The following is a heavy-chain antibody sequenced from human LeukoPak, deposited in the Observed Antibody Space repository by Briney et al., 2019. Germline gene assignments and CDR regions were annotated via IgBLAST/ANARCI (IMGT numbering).Heavy chain of an antibody. V-gene: IGHV3-13*01. CDR2: IGTAGGT. Sequence: GGSLRLSCAASGFTFSSYDMHWVRQATGKGLEWVSAIGTAGGTYYPGSVKGRFTISRENAKNSLYLQMNSLRAGDTAVYYCARGRLTESYSSSSSGEGDGMDVWGQGTTVTVSS. J-gene: IGHJ6*02. CDR3: ARGRLTESYSSSSSGEGDGMDV. D-gene: IGHD6-6*01. CDR1: GFTFSSYD.